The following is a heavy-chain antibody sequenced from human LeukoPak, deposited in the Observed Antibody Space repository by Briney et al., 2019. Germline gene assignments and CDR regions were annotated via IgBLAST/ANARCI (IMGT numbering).Heavy chain of an antibody. CDR1: GFTFSSYA. J-gene: IGHJ4*02. Sequence: GGSLRLSCAASGFTFSSYAMSWVRQAPGKGLEWVAVISYDGSNKYYADSVKGRFTISRDNSKNTLYLQMNSLRAEDTAVYYCARGDQYYDSSGYYSGYFDYWGQGTLVTVSS. CDR3: ARGDQYYDSSGYYSGYFDY. CDR2: ISYDGSNK. V-gene: IGHV3-30*04. D-gene: IGHD3-22*01.